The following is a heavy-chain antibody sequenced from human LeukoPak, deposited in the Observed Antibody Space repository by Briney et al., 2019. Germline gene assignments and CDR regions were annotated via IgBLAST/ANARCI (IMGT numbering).Heavy chain of an antibody. CDR3: ARDSRITMVRGVTSWGMDV. CDR2: ISYDGSNK. CDR1: GFTFSSYA. V-gene: IGHV3-30-3*01. Sequence: RSGGSLRLSCAASGFTFSSYAMDWGRQAPGKGLEWVAVISYDGSNKYYADSVKGRFTISRDNSKNTLYLQMNSLRAEDTAVYHCARDSRITMVRGVTSWGMDVWGQGTTVTVSS. J-gene: IGHJ6*02. D-gene: IGHD3-10*01.